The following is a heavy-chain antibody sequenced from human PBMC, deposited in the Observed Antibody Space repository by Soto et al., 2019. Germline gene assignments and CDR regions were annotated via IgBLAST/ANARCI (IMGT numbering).Heavy chain of an antibody. CDR1: GFTVSSNY. Sequence: PGGSLRLSCAASGFTVSSNYMSWVRQAPGKGLEWVSVIYSGGSTYCADSVKGRFTISRDNSKNTLYLQMNSLRAEDTAVYYCARDRSSQYCSSTSCYTSYYGMDVWGQGTTVTVSS. V-gene: IGHV3-53*01. J-gene: IGHJ6*02. CDR2: IYSGGST. CDR3: ARDRSSQYCSSTSCYTSYYGMDV. D-gene: IGHD2-2*02.